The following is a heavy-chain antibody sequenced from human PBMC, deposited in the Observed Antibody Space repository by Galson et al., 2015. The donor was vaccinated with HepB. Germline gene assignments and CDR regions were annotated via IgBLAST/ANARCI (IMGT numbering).Heavy chain of an antibody. CDR2: ISAYNGNT. V-gene: IGHV1-18*04. J-gene: IGHJ4*02. CDR1: GYTFTSYG. CDR3: ARDADLYCSSTSCPSGDFDY. D-gene: IGHD2-2*01. Sequence: SCKASGYTFTSYGISWARQAPGQGLEWMGWISAYNGNTNYAQKLQGRVTMTTDTSTSTAYMELRSLRSDDTAVYYCARDADLYCSSTSCPSGDFDYWGQGTLVTVSS.